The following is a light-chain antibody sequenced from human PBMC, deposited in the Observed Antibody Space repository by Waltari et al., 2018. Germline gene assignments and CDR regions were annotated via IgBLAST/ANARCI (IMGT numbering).Light chain of an antibody. Sequence: QSALTQPPSASGSPGQSVTISCTGTSSDIGDYNFVSWYQQHPGKAPKLMIYEVSKRPSGVPDRFSGSKSGYTASLTVSGLQAEDEAEYYCSSYGGRNNFIFGGGTKLTVL. CDR2: EVS. J-gene: IGLJ2*01. V-gene: IGLV2-8*01. CDR1: SSDIGDYNF. CDR3: SSYGGRNNFI.